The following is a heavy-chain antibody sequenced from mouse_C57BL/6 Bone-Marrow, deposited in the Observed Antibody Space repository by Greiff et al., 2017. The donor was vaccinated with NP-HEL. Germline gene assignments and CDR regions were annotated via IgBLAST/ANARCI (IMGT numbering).Heavy chain of an antibody. V-gene: IGHV1-80*01. J-gene: IGHJ2*01. CDR1: GYAFSSYW. Sequence: VQLQQSGAELVKPGASVKISCKASGYAFSSYWMNWVKQRPGKGLEWIGQIYPGGGDTNYNGKFKGKATLTADKSSSTAYMQLSSLTSEDSAVYVCSRGVYCAGAFAYWGQGTTLTVSS. D-gene: IGHD1-1*01. CDR3: SRGVYCAGAFAY. CDR2: IYPGGGDT.